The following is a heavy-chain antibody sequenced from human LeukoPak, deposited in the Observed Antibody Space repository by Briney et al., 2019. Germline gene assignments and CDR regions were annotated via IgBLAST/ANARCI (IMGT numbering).Heavy chain of an antibody. V-gene: IGHV3-74*01. CDR3: ARGVDY. CDR2: INTDGSTT. J-gene: IGHJ4*02. Sequence: GGSLRLSCAASGFTFSSYWMHWVRQAPGKVLVWVSRINTDGSTTSYADSVKGRFTISRDNAKNTLYLQMNSLRAEDTAVYYCARGVDYWGQGTLVTVSS. CDR1: GFTFSSYW.